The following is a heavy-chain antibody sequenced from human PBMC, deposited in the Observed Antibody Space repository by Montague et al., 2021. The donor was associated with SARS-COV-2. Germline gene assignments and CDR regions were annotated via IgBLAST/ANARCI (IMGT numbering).Heavy chain of an antibody. CDR1: GGSFSGYY. D-gene: IGHD3-3*01. Sequence: SETLSLTCAVHGGSFSGYYWSWIRQPPGKGLEWIGEINHSGSTNYNPSLKSRVSISVDTSKNQFSLKLSSVTAADTAVYYCARHRVLRFLETDYYYYGMDVWGQGTLVTVSS. V-gene: IGHV4-34*01. J-gene: IGHJ6*02. CDR3: ARHRVLRFLETDYYYYGMDV. CDR2: INHSGST.